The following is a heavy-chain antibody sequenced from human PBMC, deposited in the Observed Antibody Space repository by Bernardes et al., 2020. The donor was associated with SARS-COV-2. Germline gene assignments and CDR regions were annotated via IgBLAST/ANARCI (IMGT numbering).Heavy chain of an antibody. CDR3: AKELNWNHFDY. CDR1: GFTFSIYA. V-gene: IGHV3-23*01. J-gene: IGHJ4*02. D-gene: IGHD1-20*01. Sequence: GGSLRLSCAASGFTFSIYAMSWVRQAPGKGLEWVSAISGRGGSTCYADSVRGRFTISRDNSKSTLYLQMNSLRSEDTAVYYCAKELNWNHFDYWGQGSLVAVSS. CDR2: ISGRGGST.